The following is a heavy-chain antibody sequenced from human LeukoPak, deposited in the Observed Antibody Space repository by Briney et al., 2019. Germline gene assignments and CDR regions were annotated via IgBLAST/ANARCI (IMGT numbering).Heavy chain of an antibody. CDR1: GGSISSYY. CDR2: IYTSGST. CDR3: ARDIVVVPADPRVFNYYYYMDV. V-gene: IGHV4-4*07. J-gene: IGHJ6*03. D-gene: IGHD2-2*01. Sequence: SETLSLTCTVSGGSISSYYWSWIRQPAGKGLEWIGRIYTSGSTNYNPSLKSRVTMSVDTSKNQFSLKLSSVTAADTAVYYCARDIVVVPADPRVFNYYYYMDVWGKGTTVTVSS.